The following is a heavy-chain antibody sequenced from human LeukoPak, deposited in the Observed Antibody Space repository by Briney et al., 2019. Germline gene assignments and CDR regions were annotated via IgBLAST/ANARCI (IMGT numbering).Heavy chain of an antibody. D-gene: IGHD6-13*01. J-gene: IGHJ5*02. Sequence: PGGSLRLSCAASGFTFSSYSMNWVRQAPGKGLEWVSAISGSGGSTYYADPVKGRFTISRDNSKNTLYLQMNSLRAEDTAVYYCAKASWYSSSWYWFDPWGQGTLVTVSS. V-gene: IGHV3-23*01. CDR3: AKASWYSSSWYWFDP. CDR2: ISGSGGST. CDR1: GFTFSSYS.